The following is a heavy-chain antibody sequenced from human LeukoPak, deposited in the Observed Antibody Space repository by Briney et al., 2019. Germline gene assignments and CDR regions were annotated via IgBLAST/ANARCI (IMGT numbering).Heavy chain of an antibody. V-gene: IGHV1-2*02. CDR1: GYTLTGYF. D-gene: IGHD3-22*01. J-gene: IGHJ4*02. CDR3: ARDERYDSSGYPFDY. Sequence: GGSVKVSCKGSGYTLTGYFLRWGGQAPGQGVEWMGWINPNSGGTNYAQKFQGRVTMTRDTSISTAYMELSRLRSDDTAVYYCARDERYDSSGYPFDYWGQGTLVTVSS. CDR2: INPNSGGT.